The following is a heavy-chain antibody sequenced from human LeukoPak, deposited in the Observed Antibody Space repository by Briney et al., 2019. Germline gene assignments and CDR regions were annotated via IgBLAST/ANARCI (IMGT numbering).Heavy chain of an antibody. CDR2: ISAYNGNT. Sequence: GASVKVSCKASGYTFTSYGISWVRQAPGQGLEWMGWISAYNGNTNYAQKLQGRVTMTTDTSTSTAYMELRSLRSDDTAVYYCARIHWIGGDFESVDYWGQGTLVTVSS. CDR3: ARIHWIGGDFESVDY. J-gene: IGHJ4*02. D-gene: IGHD2-21*02. CDR1: GYTFTSYG. V-gene: IGHV1-18*01.